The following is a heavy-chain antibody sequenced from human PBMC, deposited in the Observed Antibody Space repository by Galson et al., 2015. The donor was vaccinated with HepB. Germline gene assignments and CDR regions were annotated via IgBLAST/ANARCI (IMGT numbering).Heavy chain of an antibody. V-gene: IGHV6-1*01. D-gene: IGHD3-3*01. Sequence: CAISGDSVSSNKTTWNWIRQSPSRGLEWLGRTYYRSKWYYDYALSLRSRLTINPDTSKNQFSLHLGSVTPEDTAVYYCSRVPYDFWSGGGMDIWGQGTTVTVSS. J-gene: IGHJ6*02. CDR1: GDSVSSNKTT. CDR2: TYYRSKWYY. CDR3: SRVPYDFWSGGGMDI.